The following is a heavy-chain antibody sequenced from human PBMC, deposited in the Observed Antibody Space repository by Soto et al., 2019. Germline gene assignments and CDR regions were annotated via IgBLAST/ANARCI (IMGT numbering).Heavy chain of an antibody. CDR3: ARVKYCTTTCYEVDY. CDR2: MNPKSGNR. D-gene: IGHD2-8*01. Sequence: ASVKVSCKASGYSFSDYDINWLRQATGQGLEWMGWMNPKSGNRGYAQRFQGRVTMTRDTSKSTAYMELSSLTSEDTAVYYCARVKYCTTTCYEVDYWGQGTLVTVSS. J-gene: IGHJ4*02. V-gene: IGHV1-8*01. CDR1: GYSFSDYD.